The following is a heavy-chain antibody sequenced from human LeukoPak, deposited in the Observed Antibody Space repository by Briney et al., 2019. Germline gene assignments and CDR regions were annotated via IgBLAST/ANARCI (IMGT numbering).Heavy chain of an antibody. CDR1: GYTFTNYT. D-gene: IGHD3-3*01. J-gene: IGHJ5*02. CDR2: IIPIFGTA. Sequence: ASVKVSCKASGYTFTNYTLNWVRQAPGQGLEWMGGIIPIFGTANYAQKFQGRVTITADESTSTAYMELSSLRSEDTAVYYCASESVWFDPWGQGTLVTVSS. V-gene: IGHV1-69*13. CDR3: ASESVWFDP.